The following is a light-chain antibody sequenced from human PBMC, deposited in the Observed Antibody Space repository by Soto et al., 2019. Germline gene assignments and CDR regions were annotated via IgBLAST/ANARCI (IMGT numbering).Light chain of an antibody. J-gene: IGKJ4*02. CDR1: QSLSGL. CDR2: DAS. CDR3: QQSRDWPLT. V-gene: IGKV3-11*01. Sequence: EIDLTQSPATLSLSPGETATLSCRASQSLSGLLAWYQQKPGQAPRLLIYDASNRAADIPVRFFGSGPGTDFTLTSSRLEPEDYAIYYCQQSRDWPLTFGGGTKVEI.